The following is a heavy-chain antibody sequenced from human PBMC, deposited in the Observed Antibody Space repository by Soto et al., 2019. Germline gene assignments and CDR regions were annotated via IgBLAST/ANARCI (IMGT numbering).Heavy chain of an antibody. Sequence: SETLSLTCAVSGGSISSSYWWNWVRQPPGKGLEWIGKIYHSGSTNYNPSLKNRVTISVDKSNNQFSLRLSSVTAADTAVYFCVTSLNYDFWRDGGRHYYFDYWGQGTLVTVSS. CDR1: GGSISSSYW. CDR3: VTSLNYDFWRDGGRHYYFDY. D-gene: IGHD3-3*01. CDR2: IYHSGST. V-gene: IGHV4-4*02. J-gene: IGHJ4*02.